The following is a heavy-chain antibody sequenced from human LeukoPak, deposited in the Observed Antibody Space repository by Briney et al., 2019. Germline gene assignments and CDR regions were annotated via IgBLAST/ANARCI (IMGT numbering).Heavy chain of an antibody. J-gene: IGHJ4*02. V-gene: IGHV4-34*01. CDR1: GGSFSGYY. D-gene: IGHD3-10*01. CDR3: ARKEGPLWFGELLYPFDY. CDR2: TNHSGST. Sequence: SETLSLTCAVYGGSFSGYYWSWIRQPPGKGLEWIGETNHSGSTNYNPSLKSRVTISVDTSKNQFSLKLSSVTAADTAVYYCARKEGPLWFGELLYPFDYWGQGTLVTVSS.